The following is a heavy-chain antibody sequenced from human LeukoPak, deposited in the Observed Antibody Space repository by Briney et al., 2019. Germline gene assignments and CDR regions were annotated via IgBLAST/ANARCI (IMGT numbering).Heavy chain of an antibody. D-gene: IGHD3-16*02. Sequence: GGSLKLSCAASGFTFSGSAMHWVRQASGKGLEWVGRIRSKANSYATAYAASVKGRFTISRDDSKNTAYLQMNSLKTEDTAVYYCTREGRYYDYVWGSYRPMYYFDYWGQGTLVTVSS. V-gene: IGHV3-73*01. CDR3: TREGRYYDYVWGSYRPMYYFDY. J-gene: IGHJ4*02. CDR2: IRSKANSYAT. CDR1: GFTFSGSA.